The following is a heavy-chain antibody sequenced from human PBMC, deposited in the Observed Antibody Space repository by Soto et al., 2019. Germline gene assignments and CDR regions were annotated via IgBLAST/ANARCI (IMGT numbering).Heavy chain of an antibody. Sequence: ASVKVSCKASGYTFTSYGISWVRQAPGQGLEWMGWISAYNGNTNYAQKPQGRVTMTTDTSTSTAYMELRSLRSDDTAVYYCARDRRYSSGWTLTAYYYYYGMDVWGQGTTVTVSS. CDR3: ARDRRYSSGWTLTAYYYYYGMDV. V-gene: IGHV1-18*01. CDR1: GYTFTSYG. D-gene: IGHD6-19*01. J-gene: IGHJ6*02. CDR2: ISAYNGNT.